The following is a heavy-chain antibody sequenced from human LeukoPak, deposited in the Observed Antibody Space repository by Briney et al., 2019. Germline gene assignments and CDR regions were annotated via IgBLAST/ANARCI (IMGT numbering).Heavy chain of an antibody. CDR2: INPSAGTA. CDR3: ASGGPGNYYVIDY. Sequence: ASVKVSCKASGYTFNTYYMHWLRQAPGQGLEWMGIINPSAGTATYAQKFQGRVTMTRDTSTSTVYMELSSLRSEDSAVYYCASGGPGNYYVIDYWGQGTLVTVSS. D-gene: IGHD1-26*01. CDR1: GYTFNTYY. V-gene: IGHV1-46*02. J-gene: IGHJ4*02.